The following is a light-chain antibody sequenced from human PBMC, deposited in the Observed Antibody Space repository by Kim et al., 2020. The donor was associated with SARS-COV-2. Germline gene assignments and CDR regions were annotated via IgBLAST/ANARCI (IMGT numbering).Light chain of an antibody. CDR1: SSDVGNYNS. Sequence: QYALTQPPSASGSPGQSVTISCTGTSSDVGNYNSVSWYQQHPDKAPKLILYEGTKRPSGVPDRFSCPKSGNTASLTVSGLQAEDEAEYYCSSYAGSNNYVSGTGTKVTVL. CDR2: EGT. J-gene: IGLJ1*01. V-gene: IGLV2-8*01. CDR3: SSYAGSNNYV.